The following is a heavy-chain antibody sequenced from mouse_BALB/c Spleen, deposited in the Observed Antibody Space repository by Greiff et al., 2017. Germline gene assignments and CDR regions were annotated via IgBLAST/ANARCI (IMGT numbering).Heavy chain of an antibody. CDR3: ARRINTATRGFAY. CDR2: ISSGGSYT. CDR1: GFTFSSYA. Sequence: EVHLVESGGGLVKPGGSLKLSCAASGFTFSSYAMSWVRQSPEKRLEWVAEISSGGSYTYYPDTVTGRFTISRDNAKNTLYLEMSSLRSEDTAMYYCARRINTATRGFAYWGQGTLVTVSA. D-gene: IGHD1-2*01. V-gene: IGHV5-9-4*01. J-gene: IGHJ3*01.